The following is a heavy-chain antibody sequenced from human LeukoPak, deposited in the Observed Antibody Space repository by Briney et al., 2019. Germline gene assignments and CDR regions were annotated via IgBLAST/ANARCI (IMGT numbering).Heavy chain of an antibody. D-gene: IGHD4-23*01. CDR3: AKDRGDYGDNKRGFDY. J-gene: IGHJ4*02. CDR1: GFTFTDYY. V-gene: IGHV3-23*01. CDR2: ISGSGDST. Sequence: GGSLRLSCATSGFTFTDYYMSWVRQAPGKGLEWVSTISGSGDSTYYAESVKGRFTISRDNSKNTLYLQMNSLRAEDTAVYYCAKDRGDYGDNKRGFDYWGQGTLVTVSS.